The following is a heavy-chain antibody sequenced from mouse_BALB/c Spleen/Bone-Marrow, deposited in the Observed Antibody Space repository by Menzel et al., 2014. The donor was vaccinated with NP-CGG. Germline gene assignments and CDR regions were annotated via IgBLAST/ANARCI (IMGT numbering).Heavy chain of an antibody. Sequence: QVQLQQPGSVLVRPGASVKLSCKASGYTFTNSWMHWAKQRPGQGLEWIGEIHPNSGNSNYNEKFKGKATLTVDTSSNTAYVDLSNLTFEDSAVYYCARHHRYAFYFDHWGQGTPLPVSS. CDR1: GYTFTNSW. V-gene: IGHV1S130*01. CDR3: ARHHRYAFYFDH. D-gene: IGHD2-14*01. J-gene: IGHJ2*01. CDR2: IHPNSGNS.